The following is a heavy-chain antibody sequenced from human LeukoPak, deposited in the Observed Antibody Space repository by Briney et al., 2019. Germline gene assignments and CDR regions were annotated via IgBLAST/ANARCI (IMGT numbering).Heavy chain of an antibody. CDR2: IYYSGST. CDR3: ARDIRWSTTSWYYYYMDV. V-gene: IGHV4-59*12. CDR1: GGSISSYY. Sequence: SETLSLTCTVSGGSISSYYWSWIRQPPGKGLEWIGYIYYSGSTNYNPSLRSRVTISVDTSKNQFSLKLNSVTAADTAVYYCARDIRWSTTSWYYYYMDVWGKGTTVTVSS. D-gene: IGHD2-2*01. J-gene: IGHJ6*03.